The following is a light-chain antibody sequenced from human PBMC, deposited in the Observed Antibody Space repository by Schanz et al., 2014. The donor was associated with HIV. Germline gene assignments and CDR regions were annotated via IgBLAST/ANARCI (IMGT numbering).Light chain of an antibody. CDR1: SSDIGTFNY. CDR3: AAWDDGLNAWV. J-gene: IGLJ3*02. V-gene: IGLV2-14*03. Sequence: QSALTQPASVSGSPGQSITISCTGTSSDIGTFNYVSWYQQHPGKAPKLIIYDVSNRPSGVSNRFSGSKSGNTASLTISGLQAEDEADYYCAAWDDGLNAWVFGGGTKLTVL. CDR2: DVS.